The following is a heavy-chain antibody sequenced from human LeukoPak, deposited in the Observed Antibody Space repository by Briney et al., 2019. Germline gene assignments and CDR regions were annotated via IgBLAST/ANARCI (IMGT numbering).Heavy chain of an antibody. Sequence: GGSLRLSCAASGITFSSYAMSWDRQAPGKGLEWVSAISGSGGSTYYADSVKGRFTISRDNSKNTLYLQMNSLRAEDTAVYYCAKSTWLWDFDYWGQGTLVTVSS. CDR1: GITFSSYA. V-gene: IGHV3-23*01. D-gene: IGHD5-18*01. CDR3: AKSTWLWDFDY. J-gene: IGHJ4*02. CDR2: ISGSGGST.